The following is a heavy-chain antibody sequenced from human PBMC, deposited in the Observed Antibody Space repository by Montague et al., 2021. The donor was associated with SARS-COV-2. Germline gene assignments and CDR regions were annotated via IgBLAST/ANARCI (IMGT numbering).Heavy chain of an antibody. J-gene: IGHJ4*02. V-gene: IGHV4-39*01. Sequence: SETLSPTRSVSGGSFSSGDSYWVWLLQAHGKGLEWIGYLHYAGSAYYXPSLRSRVTISADTSKNQISLKLNSVTAADTAVYYCVATYNGNWYYFDYWGQVTLVTVSS. CDR1: GGSFSSGDSY. CDR2: LHYAGSA. CDR3: VATYNGNWYYFDY. D-gene: IGHD6-13*01.